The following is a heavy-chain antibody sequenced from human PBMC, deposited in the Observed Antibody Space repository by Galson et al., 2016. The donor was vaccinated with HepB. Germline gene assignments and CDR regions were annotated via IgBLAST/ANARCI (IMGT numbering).Heavy chain of an antibody. D-gene: IGHD3-16*01. V-gene: IGHV2-5*02. Sequence: PALVKPTQTLTLTCSFSGFSLATSGLGVGWIRQTPGKALEWLALVYWDDDKRYTASLKTRLSITKDTYTNQVVLTLTDVNPDDTGRYYCARRRGGGLSNWCFPWGQGILVTVSS. J-gene: IGHJ5*02. CDR2: VYWDDDK. CDR3: ARRRGGGLSNWCFP. CDR1: GFSLATSGLG.